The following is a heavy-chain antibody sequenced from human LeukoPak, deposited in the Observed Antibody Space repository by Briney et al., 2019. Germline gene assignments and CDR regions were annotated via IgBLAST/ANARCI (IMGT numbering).Heavy chain of an antibody. D-gene: IGHD3-22*01. J-gene: IGHJ3*02. CDR1: GFTFSTYE. Sequence: GGSLRLSCVASGFTFSTYEMNWVRQAPGKGLEWLSFISRSGSTIYYADSVKGRFTISRDNAKNSLYLQMNSLRAEDTAVYYCARDIPYDSGGPDAFDIWGRGTMVTVSS. V-gene: IGHV3-48*03. CDR2: ISRSGSTI. CDR3: ARDIPYDSGGPDAFDI.